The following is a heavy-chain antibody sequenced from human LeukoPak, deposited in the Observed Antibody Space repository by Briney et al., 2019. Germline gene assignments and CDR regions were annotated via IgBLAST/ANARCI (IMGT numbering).Heavy chain of an antibody. Sequence: GGSVKVSCKASGYTFSTYGISWVRQAPGQGLEWMGWISAYNGNTNYAQKLQGRVTMTTDTSTSTAYMELRSLRSDDTAVYYCARYTSGRLNPGFYHYYMDVWGKGPRSPSP. V-gene: IGHV1-18*01. CDR2: ISAYNGNT. CDR1: GYTFSTYG. CDR3: ARYTSGRLNPGFYHYYMDV. D-gene: IGHD6-19*01. J-gene: IGHJ6*03.